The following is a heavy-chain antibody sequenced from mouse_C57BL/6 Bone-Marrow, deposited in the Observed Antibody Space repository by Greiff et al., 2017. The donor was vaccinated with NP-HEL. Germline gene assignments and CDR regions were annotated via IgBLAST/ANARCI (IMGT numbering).Heavy chain of an antibody. CDR2: INPSSGYT. Sequence: VMLVESGAELAKPGASVKLSCKASGYTFTSYWMHWVKQRPGQGLEWIGYINPSSGYTKYNQKFKDKATLTADKSSSTAYMQLSSLTYEDSAVDYCGGRSLRRYYFVYWGQGTTLTVSS. CDR3: GGRSLRRYYFVY. CDR1: GYTFTSYW. D-gene: IGHD1-1*01. J-gene: IGHJ2*01. V-gene: IGHV1-7*01.